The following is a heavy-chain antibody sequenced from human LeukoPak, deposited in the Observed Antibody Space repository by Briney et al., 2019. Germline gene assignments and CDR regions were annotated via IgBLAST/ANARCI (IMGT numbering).Heavy chain of an antibody. CDR3: AREYSSGWLYYFDY. J-gene: IGHJ4*02. Sequence: PSETLSLTCTVSAGSISGYYWSWIRQHPGKGLEWIGYIYYSGSTYYNPSLKSRVTISVDTSKNQFSLKLSSVTAADTAVYYCAREYSSGWLYYFDYWGQGTLVTVSS. CDR2: IYYSGST. V-gene: IGHV4-31*03. CDR1: AGSISGYY. D-gene: IGHD6-19*01.